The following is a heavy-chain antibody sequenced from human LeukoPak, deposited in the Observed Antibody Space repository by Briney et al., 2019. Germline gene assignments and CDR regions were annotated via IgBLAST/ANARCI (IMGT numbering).Heavy chain of an antibody. V-gene: IGHV3-7*03. D-gene: IGHD3-10*01. J-gene: IGHJ4*02. Sequence: PGGSLRLSCAAAGFTFSSYWMSWVRQAPGKGLEWVANIKQDGSEKSYVDSVKGRFTISRDNAKNSLYLQMNRLRAEDTAVYYCARAGGGYYFDYWGQGTLVTVSS. CDR3: ARAGGGYYFDY. CDR1: GFTFSSYW. CDR2: IKQDGSEK.